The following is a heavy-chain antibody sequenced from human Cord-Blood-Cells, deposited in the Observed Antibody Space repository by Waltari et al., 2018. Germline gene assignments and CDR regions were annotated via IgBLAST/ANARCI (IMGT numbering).Heavy chain of an antibody. CDR3: AKDALAAAFDY. J-gene: IGHJ4*02. CDR1: GFTFSSYG. Sequence: QVQLVESGGGVVQPGRSLRLSCAASGFTFSSYGRHWVRQAPGKGLEWVAVISYDGSNKYYADSVKGRFTISRDNSKNTLYLQMNSLRAEDTAVYYCAKDALAAAFDYWGQGTLVTVSS. V-gene: IGHV3-30*18. CDR2: ISYDGSNK. D-gene: IGHD6-13*01.